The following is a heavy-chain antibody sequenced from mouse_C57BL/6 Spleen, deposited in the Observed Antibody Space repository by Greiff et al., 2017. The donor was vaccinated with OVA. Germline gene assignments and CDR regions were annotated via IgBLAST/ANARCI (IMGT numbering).Heavy chain of an antibody. Sequence: DVQLVESGPGMVKPSQSLSLTCTVTGYSITSGYDWHWIRHFPGNKLEWMGYISYSGSTNYNPSLKSRISITHDTSKNHFFLKLNSVTTDDTATYYCATSYYSNPFAYWGQGTLVTVSA. V-gene: IGHV3-1*01. J-gene: IGHJ3*01. CDR2: ISYSGST. CDR3: ATSYYSNPFAY. D-gene: IGHD2-5*01. CDR1: GYSITSGYD.